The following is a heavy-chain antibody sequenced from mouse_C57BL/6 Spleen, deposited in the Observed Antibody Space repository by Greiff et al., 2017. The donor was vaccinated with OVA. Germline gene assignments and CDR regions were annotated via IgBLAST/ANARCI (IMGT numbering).Heavy chain of an antibody. CDR1: GYTFTDYY. CDR3: AKDYGNLLLGRGAMDY. D-gene: IGHD2-1*01. Sequence: EVQLQQSGPELVKPGASVKISCKASGYTFTDYYMNWVKQSHGKSLEWIGDINPNNGGTSYNQKFKGKATLTVDKSSSTAYMELRSLTSEDSAVYYCAKDYGNLLLGRGAMDYWGQGTSVTVSS. J-gene: IGHJ4*01. V-gene: IGHV1-26*01. CDR2: INPNNGGT.